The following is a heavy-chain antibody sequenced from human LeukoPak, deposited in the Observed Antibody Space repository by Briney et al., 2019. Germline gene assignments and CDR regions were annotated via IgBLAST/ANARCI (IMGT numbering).Heavy chain of an antibody. CDR1: GGSISSGGYY. CDR3: ARSRFPYSSGSYFDY. CDR2: IYYSGST. Sequence: SEILSLTCTVSGGSISSGGYYWSWIRPHPGKGLEWLGYIYYSGSTYYNPSLKSRVTISVDTSKNHFSLRLSSVTAADTAVYYCARSRFPYSSGSYFDYWGQGTLVTVSS. D-gene: IGHD3-10*01. J-gene: IGHJ4*02. V-gene: IGHV4-31*03.